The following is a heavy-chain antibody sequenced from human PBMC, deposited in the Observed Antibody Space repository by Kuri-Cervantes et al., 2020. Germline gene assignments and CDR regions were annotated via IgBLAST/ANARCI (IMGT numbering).Heavy chain of an antibody. CDR1: RGSISSSSYY. V-gene: IGHV4-39*01. CDR3: ARGAETMIDY. Sequence: SETLSLTCTVSRGSISSSSYYWGWIRQPPGKGLEWIGSIYYSGTTYYNPSLKSRVIISVDTSKNQFSLKLSSVTAADTAVYYCARGAETMIDYWGQGTLVTVSS. CDR2: IYYSGTT. D-gene: IGHD3-22*01. J-gene: IGHJ4*02.